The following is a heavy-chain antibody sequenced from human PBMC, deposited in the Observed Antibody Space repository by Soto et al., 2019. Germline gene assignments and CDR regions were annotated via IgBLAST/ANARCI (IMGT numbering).Heavy chain of an antibody. J-gene: IGHJ5*02. CDR2: IKQDGSEK. V-gene: IGHV3-7*01. CDR1: GFTFSSYW. CDR3: ARVRTTVVTSWFDP. D-gene: IGHD4-17*01. Sequence: EVQLVESGGGLVQPGGSLRLSCAASGFTFSSYWMSWVRQAPGKGLEWVANIKQDGSEKYYVDSVKGRFTISRDNAKNSLYLQMNSLRAEDTAVYYCARVRTTVVTSWFDPWGQGTLVTVSS.